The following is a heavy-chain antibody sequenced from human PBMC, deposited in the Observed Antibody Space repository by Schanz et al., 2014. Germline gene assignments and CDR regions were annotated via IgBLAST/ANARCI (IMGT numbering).Heavy chain of an antibody. D-gene: IGHD3-16*01. CDR2: INPNSGGT. CDR3: ASLGGADVFDI. J-gene: IGHJ3*02. CDR1: GYTFTGYY. V-gene: IGHV1-2*06. Sequence: QVQLVQSGAEVKKPGASVKVSCKASGYTFTGYYMHWVRQAPGQGLEWMGRINPNSGGTNYVQKFQGRVTMTRDTSISTAYMEMSRLRSDDKAVYYCASLGGADVFDIWGQGTMVTVSS.